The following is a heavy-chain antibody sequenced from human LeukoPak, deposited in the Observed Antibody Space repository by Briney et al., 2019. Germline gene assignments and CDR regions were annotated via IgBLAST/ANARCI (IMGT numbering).Heavy chain of an antibody. Sequence: GASVKVSCKASGYTFNSFDIIWVRQAPGQGLEWMGWISTYNGNTNYAQNLQGRVTMTTDTSTSTAYMELRSLRSDDTAVYYCARGLFPYGSGSYYNLNWFDPWGQGTLVTVSS. CDR3: ARGLFPYGSGSYYNLNWFDP. CDR2: ISTYNGNT. V-gene: IGHV1-18*01. CDR1: GYTFNSFD. D-gene: IGHD3-10*01. J-gene: IGHJ5*02.